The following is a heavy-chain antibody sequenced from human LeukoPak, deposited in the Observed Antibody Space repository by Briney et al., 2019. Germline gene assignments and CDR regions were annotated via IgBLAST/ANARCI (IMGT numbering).Heavy chain of an antibody. V-gene: IGHV3-7*01. D-gene: IGHD3-3*01. Sequence: GGSLRLSCAASGFTFSSYWMSWVCQAPGKGLEWVANIKQDGSEKYYVDSVKGRFTISRDNAKNSLYLQMNSLRAEDTAVYYCARYDFWSGYSGRYYYYYGMDVWGQGTTVTVSS. J-gene: IGHJ6*02. CDR3: ARYDFWSGYSGRYYYYYGMDV. CDR2: IKQDGSEK. CDR1: GFTFSSYW.